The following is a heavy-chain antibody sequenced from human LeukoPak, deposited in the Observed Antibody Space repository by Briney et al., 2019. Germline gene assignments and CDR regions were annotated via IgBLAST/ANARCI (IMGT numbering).Heavy chain of an antibody. CDR3: AKAGYSSSSSFAY. J-gene: IGHJ4*02. D-gene: IGHD6-6*01. CDR2: ITYDGSNK. CDR1: GFSFSSYG. Sequence: VGSPRHSCAASGFSFSSYGMHWGRRALGKRLEWGALITYDGSNKYYADSVKEPFTISRDNSKNTLYLQMSILRSEDTAVYYCAKAGYSSSSSFAYWGQGTLVTVSS. V-gene: IGHV3-30*02.